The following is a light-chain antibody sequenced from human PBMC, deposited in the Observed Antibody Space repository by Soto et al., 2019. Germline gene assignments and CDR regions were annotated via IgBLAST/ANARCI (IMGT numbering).Light chain of an antibody. Sequence: QSALTQPPSASGSPGESVTISCTGTSTDVGGYNYVSWYQRHPGKAPKLIICEVNKRPSGVPDRFSGSKSGTTASLTVSGLQAEDEADYYCSSYLNYNSEVFGTGTKVTVL. CDR3: SSYLNYNSEV. CDR1: STDVGGYNY. V-gene: IGLV2-8*01. J-gene: IGLJ1*01. CDR2: EVN.